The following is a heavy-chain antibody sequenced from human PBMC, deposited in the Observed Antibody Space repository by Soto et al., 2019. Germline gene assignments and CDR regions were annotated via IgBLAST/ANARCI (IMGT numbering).Heavy chain of an antibody. Sequence: RXSCAASGFTFISYWMHWVRQAPGKGLVWVSHIHKDGSTTSYADSVKGRFTISRDNAKNTVYLQINSLRAEDTAVYYCARGGVGSFDYWGQGTQVTVSS. CDR1: GFTFISYW. D-gene: IGHD2-2*03. J-gene: IGHJ4*02. CDR2: IHKDGSTT. CDR3: ARGGVGSFDY. V-gene: IGHV3-74*01.